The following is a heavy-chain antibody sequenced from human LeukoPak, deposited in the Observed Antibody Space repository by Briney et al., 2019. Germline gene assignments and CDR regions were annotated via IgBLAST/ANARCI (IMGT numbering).Heavy chain of an antibody. CDR2: MHSSGNT. CDR1: GGSISSFY. Sequence: SETLSLTCTVPGGSISSFYWGWIRQPPGKGLEWIGHMHSSGNTNYNPSLKSRITMSVDASRNQFSLKLSSVTAADTAVYYCARLVGEYYDFWSAKYADYWGQGTLVTVSS. CDR3: ARLVGEYYDFWSAKYADY. V-gene: IGHV4-59*01. J-gene: IGHJ4*02. D-gene: IGHD3-3*01.